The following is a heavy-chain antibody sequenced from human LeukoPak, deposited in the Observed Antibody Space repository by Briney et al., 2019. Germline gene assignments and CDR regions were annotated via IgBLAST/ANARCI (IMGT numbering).Heavy chain of an antibody. CDR2: IYYSGST. CDR3: TRGKAHLDY. CDR1: GGSFSGYY. Sequence: SETLSLTCAVYGGSFSGYYWSWIRPPPGEGLEWIGYIYYSGSTNYNPSLKSRVTISVDTSKNQFSLKLSSVTAADTAMYYCTRGKAHLDYWGQGTLVTVSS. V-gene: IGHV4-59*01. J-gene: IGHJ4*02.